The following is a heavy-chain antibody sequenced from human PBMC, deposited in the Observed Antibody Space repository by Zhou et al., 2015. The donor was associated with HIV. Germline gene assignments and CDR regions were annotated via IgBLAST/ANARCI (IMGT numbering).Heavy chain of an antibody. V-gene: IGHV1-69*01. D-gene: IGHD6-19*01. CDR1: GGTFSSYA. J-gene: IGHJ4*02. Sequence: QLVQSGPEVKKPGTSMRVSCKASGGTFSSYAISWVRQAPGQGLEWMGGIIPIFGTANYAQKFQGRVTITADESTSTAYMELSSLRSEDTAVYYCASSFSSGWLVPGIDYVGQGTLVTVSS. CDR2: IIPIFGTA. CDR3: ASSFSSGWLVPGIDY.